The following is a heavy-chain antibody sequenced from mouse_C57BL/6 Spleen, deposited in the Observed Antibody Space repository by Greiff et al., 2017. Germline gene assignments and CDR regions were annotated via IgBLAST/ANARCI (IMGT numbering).Heavy chain of an antibody. J-gene: IGHJ3*01. CDR3: TRDEGLAWFAY. CDR1: GFTFSSYA. CDR2: ISSGGDYI. V-gene: IGHV5-9-1*02. Sequence: EVMLVESGEGLVKPGGSLKLSCAASGFTFSSYAMSWVRQTPEKRLEWVAYISSGGDYIYYADTVKGRFTISRDNARNTLYLQMSSLKSEDTAMYYCTRDEGLAWFAYWGQGTLVTVSA. D-gene: IGHD3-1*01.